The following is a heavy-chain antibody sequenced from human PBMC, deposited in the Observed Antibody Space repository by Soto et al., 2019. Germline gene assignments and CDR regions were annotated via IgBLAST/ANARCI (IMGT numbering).Heavy chain of an antibody. CDR1: GGSISSSSYY. CDR2: IYYSGST. CDR3: ATIGEDITMVRGVIY. Sequence: QLQLQESGPGLVKPSETLSLTCTVSGGSISSSSYYWGWIRQPPGKGLEWIGSIYYSGSTYYNPSLKSRVTMYVDTSKNQCSLKLSSVTAADPAVYYCATIGEDITMVRGVIYWGQGTLVTVSS. J-gene: IGHJ4*02. V-gene: IGHV4-39*01. D-gene: IGHD3-10*01.